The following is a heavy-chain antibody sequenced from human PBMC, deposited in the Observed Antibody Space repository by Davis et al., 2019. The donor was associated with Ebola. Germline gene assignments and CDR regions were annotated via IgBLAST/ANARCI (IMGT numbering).Heavy chain of an antibody. CDR1: GFTFSRYW. CDR3: VRTTYGAPEY. CDR2: ISSDGGIT. D-gene: IGHD4-17*01. Sequence: GESLKISYAASGFTFSRYWMHWVRQAPGKGLVYVSRISSDGGITSYADSVKGRFTISRDNAKSTLYLQMNSLTAEDTAVYYCVRTTYGAPEYWGQGTLVTVSS. V-gene: IGHV3-74*01. J-gene: IGHJ4*02.